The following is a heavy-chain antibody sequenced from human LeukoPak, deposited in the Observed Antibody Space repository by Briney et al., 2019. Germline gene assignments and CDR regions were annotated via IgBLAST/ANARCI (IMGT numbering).Heavy chain of an antibody. CDR1: GGSISSSSYY. V-gene: IGHV4-39*07. CDR2: IYYSGST. J-gene: IGHJ4*02. Sequence: SETLSLTCTVSGGSISSSSYYWGWIRQPPGKGLEWIGSIYYSGSTYYNPSRKSRVTISVDTSKNQFSLNLSSVTAADTAMYYCARASGGDGSGSLWGQGTLVTVSS. D-gene: IGHD3-10*01. CDR3: ARASGGDGSGSL.